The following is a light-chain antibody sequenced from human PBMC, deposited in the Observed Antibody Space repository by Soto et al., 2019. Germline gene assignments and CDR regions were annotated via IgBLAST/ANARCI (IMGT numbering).Light chain of an antibody. CDR1: QSVNYY. CDR3: QQYNNWPRT. J-gene: IGKJ5*01. CDR2: GAS. V-gene: IGKV3-15*01. Sequence: EIVLTQSPATLSLSPGERATLSCRASQSVNYYLAWYQQKPGQAPRLLIYGASTRATGVPARFSGSGSGTEFTLTISSLQSEDFAVYYCQQYNNWPRTFGQGTRLEI.